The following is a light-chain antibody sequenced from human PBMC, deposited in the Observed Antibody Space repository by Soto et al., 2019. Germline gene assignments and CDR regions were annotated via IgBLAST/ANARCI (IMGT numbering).Light chain of an antibody. CDR3: QQRSNRPLLT. J-gene: IGKJ4*01. V-gene: IGKV3-11*01. Sequence: DIVLTQSPATLSVSAGERATLSCRASQSVRNYFAWYQQKPGPAXTLLIYDASTTASGIPVRFSGSGYGTEYTLTTSSLEHRDFVVYYCQQRSNRPLLTFGEGTKVDIK. CDR2: DAS. CDR1: QSVRNY.